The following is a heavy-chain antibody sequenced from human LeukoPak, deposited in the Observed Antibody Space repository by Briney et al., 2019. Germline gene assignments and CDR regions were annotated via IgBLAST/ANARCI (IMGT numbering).Heavy chain of an antibody. CDR1: GFTFGSYA. Sequence: GGSLRLSCAASGFTFGSYALSWVRQAPGKGLEWVSAISADGGSAWYAGSVRGRSTISRDNSKNTVYLQMNTLRAEDTAVYYCARVRVGATDYWGQGTLVTVSS. V-gene: IGHV3-23*01. D-gene: IGHD1-26*01. CDR2: ISADGGSA. J-gene: IGHJ4*02. CDR3: ARVRVGATDY.